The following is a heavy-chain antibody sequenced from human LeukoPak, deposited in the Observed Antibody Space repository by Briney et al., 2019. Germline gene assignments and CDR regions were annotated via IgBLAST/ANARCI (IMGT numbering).Heavy chain of an antibody. CDR3: AKVSSSWYEGPADY. V-gene: IGHV3-30*18. J-gene: IGHJ4*02. CDR2: ISYDGSNK. CDR1: GFTFSSYG. Sequence: GGSLRLSCVASGFTFSSYGMHWVRQAPGKGLEWVAVISYDGSNKYYADSVKGRFTISRDNSKNTLYLQMNSLRAEDTAVYYCAKVSSSWYEGPADYWGQGTLVTVSS. D-gene: IGHD6-13*01.